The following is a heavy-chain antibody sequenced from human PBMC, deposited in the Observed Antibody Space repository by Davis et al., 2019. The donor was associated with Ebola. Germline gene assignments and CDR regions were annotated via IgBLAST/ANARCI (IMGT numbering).Heavy chain of an antibody. CDR1: GFTSNTYW. Sequence: PGGSLRLSCAASGFTSNTYWMSWVRQAPGKGLEWVANINQDETETYYVDSVKGRFIISRDNAKNSLYLQMISLRAEDTAVYYCAGGKQTFDYWGQGALVTVSS. D-gene: IGHD3-16*01. V-gene: IGHV3-7*03. CDR3: AGGKQTFDY. J-gene: IGHJ4*02. CDR2: INQDETET.